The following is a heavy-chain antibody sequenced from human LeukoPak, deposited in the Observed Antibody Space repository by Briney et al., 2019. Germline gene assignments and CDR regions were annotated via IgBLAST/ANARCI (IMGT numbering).Heavy chain of an antibody. CDR3: ARDGGTYFPAAFDI. CDR2: IYYSGST. CDR1: GDSISSYY. V-gene: IGHV4-59*01. D-gene: IGHD3-16*01. Sequence: SETLSLTCTVSGDSISSYYWSWIRQPPGKGLEWIGYIYYSGSTNYNPSLKSRVTISVDTSKNQFSLKLSSVTAADTAVYYCARDGGTYFPAAFDIWGQGTMVTVSS. J-gene: IGHJ3*02.